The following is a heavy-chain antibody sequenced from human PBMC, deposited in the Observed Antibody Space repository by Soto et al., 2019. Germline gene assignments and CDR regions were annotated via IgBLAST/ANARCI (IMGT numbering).Heavy chain of an antibody. V-gene: IGHV1-69*13. Sequence: SVKVSCKASGGTFSSYAISWVRQAPGQGLEWMGGIIHIFGTANYAQKFQGRVTITADESTSTAYMELSSLRSEDTAVYYCARDRYYGSGRNGMDVWGQGTTVTVSS. D-gene: IGHD3-10*01. CDR1: GGTFSSYA. J-gene: IGHJ6*02. CDR2: IIHIFGTA. CDR3: ARDRYYGSGRNGMDV.